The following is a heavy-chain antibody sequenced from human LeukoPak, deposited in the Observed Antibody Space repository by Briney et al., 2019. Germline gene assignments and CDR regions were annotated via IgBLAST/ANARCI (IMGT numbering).Heavy chain of an antibody. J-gene: IGHJ4*02. CDR1: GGSISSYY. Sequence: SETLSLTCTVSGGSISSYYWSWIRQPPGKGLEWIGYIYCSGSTNYNPSLKSRVTISVDTSKNQFSLKLSSVTAADTAVHYCARLTGSPWYWGQGTLVTVSS. V-gene: IGHV4-59*01. D-gene: IGHD7-27*01. CDR2: IYCSGST. CDR3: ARLTGSPWY.